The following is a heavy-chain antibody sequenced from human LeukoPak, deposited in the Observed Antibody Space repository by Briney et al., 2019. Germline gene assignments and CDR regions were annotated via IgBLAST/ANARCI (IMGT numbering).Heavy chain of an antibody. V-gene: IGHV3-30*04. CDR2: ISYNGNIK. CDR1: GFTFSSNA. J-gene: IGHJ6*02. D-gene: IGHD6-19*01. Sequence: PGRSLRLSCVGSGFTFSSNAMHWVRQAPGKGLEWVAVISYNGNIKYYADSVKGRFTTSRDNAKNSLYLQMNSLRAEDTAVYYCARVQGGAVAGTNYYYGMDVWGQGTTVTVSS. CDR3: ARVQGGAVAGTNYYYGMDV.